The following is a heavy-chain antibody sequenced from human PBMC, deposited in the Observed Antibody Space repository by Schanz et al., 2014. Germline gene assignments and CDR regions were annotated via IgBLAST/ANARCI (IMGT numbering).Heavy chain of an antibody. CDR3: ARDDRAYYYGMDV. CDR2: INPNTGGT. V-gene: IGHV1-2*04. D-gene: IGHD3-22*01. J-gene: IGHJ6*02. Sequence: QVQLVQSGAEVKKPGASVKVSCKASGYTFTSYYMHWVRQAPGQGLEWMGWINPNTGGTNFAQKFQGWVTVTRDTSISTVYMELSRVTYEDTAVYYCARDDRAYYYGMDVWGQGTTVTVSS. CDR1: GYTFTSYY.